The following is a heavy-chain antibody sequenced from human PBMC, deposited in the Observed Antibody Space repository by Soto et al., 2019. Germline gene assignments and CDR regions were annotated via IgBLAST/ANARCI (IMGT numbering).Heavy chain of an antibody. J-gene: IGHJ4*02. Sequence: QVQLVQSGAEVKKPGSSVKVSCKASGGTFSSYAISWVRQAPGQGLEWLGGIIPIFGTANYAQKFQGRVTITADESTSTAYMELSSLRSEDTAVYYCASLGEDTMVRGKVGYWGQGTLVTVSS. V-gene: IGHV1-69*12. CDR3: ASLGEDTMVRGKVGY. D-gene: IGHD3-10*01. CDR2: IIPIFGTA. CDR1: GGTFSSYA.